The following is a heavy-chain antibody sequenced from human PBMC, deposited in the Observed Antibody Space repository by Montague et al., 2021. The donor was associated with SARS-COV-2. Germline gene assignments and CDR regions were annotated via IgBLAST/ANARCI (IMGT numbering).Heavy chain of an antibody. CDR3: ARSGDPGTTVTYLY. J-gene: IGHJ4*02. CDR2: ISYTGST. D-gene: IGHD4-11*01. CDR1: GGSISTIVNF. V-gene: IGHV4-39*07. Sequence: SETLSLTCTFSGGSISTIVNFWGWIRQPPGKGLEWIGSISYTGSTYHNPSLKSRVTMSVDTSKNQFYLKLNSVTAADTAVYYCARSGDPGTTVTYLYWGQGTLVTVSS.